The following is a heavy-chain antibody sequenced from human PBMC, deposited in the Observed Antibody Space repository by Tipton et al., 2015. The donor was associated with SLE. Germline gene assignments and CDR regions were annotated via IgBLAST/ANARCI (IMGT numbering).Heavy chain of an antibody. D-gene: IGHD3-10*01. CDR3: AGGFYYGSGTFSDFEY. Sequence: TLSLTCTVSGGSISSNTWWNWVRQPPGMGLEWIGEIHHRGTTNYNPSLKSRVTISVDKSKSQFSLKLSSVTAADTAVYYRAGGFYYGSGTFSDFEYWGQGTLATVSS. CDR2: IHHRGTT. V-gene: IGHV4-4*02. CDR1: GGSISSNTW. J-gene: IGHJ4*02.